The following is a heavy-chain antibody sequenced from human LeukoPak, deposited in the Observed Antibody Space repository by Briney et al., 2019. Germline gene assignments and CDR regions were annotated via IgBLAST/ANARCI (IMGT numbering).Heavy chain of an antibody. V-gene: IGHV3-74*01. CDR2: ISGDETTT. J-gene: IGHJ4*02. CDR1: GFTFSSYA. Sequence: GSLRLSCAASGFTFSSYAMSLVRQAPGKGLVLVSRISGDETTTTYADSVMGRFTISRDNAKNTLYLQMDSLRAEDTAVYYCARAQVGSPTDYWGQGTLVTVSS. CDR3: ARAQVGSPTDY. D-gene: IGHD1-26*01.